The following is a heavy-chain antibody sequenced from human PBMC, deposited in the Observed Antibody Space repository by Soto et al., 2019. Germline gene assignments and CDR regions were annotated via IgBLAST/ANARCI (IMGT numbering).Heavy chain of an antibody. V-gene: IGHV1-2*04. CDR2: INPNSVGT. D-gene: IGHD3-22*01. J-gene: IGHJ6*02. CDR1: GYNFSDYY. CDR3: ASIRHYYDSSGYRMTGGNGLDV. Sequence: ASVKVSCKASGYNFSDYYIHWVRQAPGQGLEWMGWINPNSVGTNYAKKFQGWVTMTRDTSISTVYMELTRLRSDDTAVYYCASIRHYYDSSGYRMTGGNGLDVWGQGTTVTVS.